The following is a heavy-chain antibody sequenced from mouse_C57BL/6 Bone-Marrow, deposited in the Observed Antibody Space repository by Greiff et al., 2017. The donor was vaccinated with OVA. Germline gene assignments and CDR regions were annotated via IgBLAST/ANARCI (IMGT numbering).Heavy chain of an antibody. CDR3: ARGGTSPFAY. V-gene: IGHV1-42*01. CDR2: INPSTGGT. J-gene: IGHJ3*01. Sequence: VHVKQSGPELVKPGASVKISCKASGYSFTGYYMNWVKQSPEKSLEWIGEINPSTGGTTYNQKFKAKATLTVDKSSSQAYMQLKSLTSEDSAVYYCARGGTSPFAYWGQGTLVTVSA. D-gene: IGHD4-1*01. CDR1: GYSFTGYY.